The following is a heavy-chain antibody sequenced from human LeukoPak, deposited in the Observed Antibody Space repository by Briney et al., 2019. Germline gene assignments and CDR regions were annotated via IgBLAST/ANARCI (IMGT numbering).Heavy chain of an antibody. D-gene: IGHD3-22*01. CDR1: GFTFSSYA. J-gene: IGHJ4*02. CDR3: ASYYYDSSGYFGWY. V-gene: IGHV3-23*01. CDR2: ISGSGGST. Sequence: PGGSLRLSCAASGFTFSSYAMSWVRQAPGKGLEWVSAISGSGGSTYYADSVKGRFTISRDNSKNTLYLQMNSLRAEDTAVYYCASYYYDSSGYFGWYWGQGTLVTVSS.